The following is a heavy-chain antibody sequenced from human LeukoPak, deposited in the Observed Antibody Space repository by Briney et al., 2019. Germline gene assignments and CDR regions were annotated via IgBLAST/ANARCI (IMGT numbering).Heavy chain of an antibody. V-gene: IGHV3-23*01. D-gene: IGHD3-10*01. CDR1: GFTFSSDA. CDR2: ISVSGGSP. CDR3: AQVGISGNPNYYGMDV. J-gene: IGHJ6*01. Sequence: GGSLRFSCAASGFTFSSDAMSGVRQAPGKGLEWVSAISVSGGSPYYADSAKGRFTISRDNSKDTLYLQMNSLRAEDTAVYYCAQVGISGNPNYYGMDVWGQGTTVTVSS.